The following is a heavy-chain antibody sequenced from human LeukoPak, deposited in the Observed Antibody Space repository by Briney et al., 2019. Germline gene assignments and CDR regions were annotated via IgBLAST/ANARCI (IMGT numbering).Heavy chain of an antibody. J-gene: IGHJ4*02. D-gene: IGHD3-3*01. V-gene: IGHV4-59*01. CDR3: ASTLEWFIPFDY. CDR1: GGSISSYY. Sequence: SETLSLTCTVSGGSISSYYWSWIRQPPGKGLERIGYIYYSGSTNYNPSLKSRVTISVDTSKNQFSLKLSSVTAADTAVYYCASTLEWFIPFDYWGQGTLVTVSS. CDR2: IYYSGST.